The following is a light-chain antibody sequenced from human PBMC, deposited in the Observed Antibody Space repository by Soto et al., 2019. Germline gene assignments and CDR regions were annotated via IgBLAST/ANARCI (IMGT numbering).Light chain of an antibody. CDR3: QQYNNWPPLT. J-gene: IGKJ4*01. V-gene: IGKV3-15*01. CDR2: GAS. CDR1: QSVSSD. Sequence: EIVMTQSPATLSVSPGEGATLSCRASQSVSSDLAWYQQKPGQAPRLLIYGASTRATGIPARFSGSGSGTELTLTISSLQSEDFAVYYCQQYNNWPPLTFGGGTKVGIK.